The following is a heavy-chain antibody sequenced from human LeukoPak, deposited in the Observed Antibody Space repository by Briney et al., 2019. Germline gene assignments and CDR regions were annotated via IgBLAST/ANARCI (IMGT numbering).Heavy chain of an antibody. J-gene: IGHJ4*02. Sequence: PSETLSLTCTVSGGSISSYYWSWIRQPAGKGLEWIGRIYTSGSTNYNPSLKSRVTISVETSKNQFSLKLSSVTAADTAVYYCARRFLGVWYKPFDYWGQGTLVTVSS. CDR3: ARRFLGVWYKPFDY. CDR1: GGSISSYY. D-gene: IGHD6-19*01. CDR2: IYTSGST. V-gene: IGHV4-4*07.